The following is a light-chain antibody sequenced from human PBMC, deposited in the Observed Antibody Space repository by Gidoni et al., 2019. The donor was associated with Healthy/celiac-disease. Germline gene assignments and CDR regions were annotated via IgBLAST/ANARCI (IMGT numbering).Light chain of an antibody. CDR1: QSVSSY. CDR3: RQRCGRPPPT. Sequence: DIVLTQSQATLSLSPGERATLSCRASQSVSSYLAWYQQKPAQAPRLLIYDAANRAPTVPPRFISSGSGTDFSLTIISRGEHDYAVVYCRQRCGRPPPTFGRGTRLEIK. V-gene: IGKV3-11*01. CDR2: DAA. J-gene: IGKJ5*01.